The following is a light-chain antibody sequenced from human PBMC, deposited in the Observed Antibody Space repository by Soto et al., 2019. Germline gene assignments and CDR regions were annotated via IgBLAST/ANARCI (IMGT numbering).Light chain of an antibody. V-gene: IGKV3-15*01. CDR1: QSVSSN. CDR2: GAS. Sequence: EIVMTQSPATLSVSPGERATLSCRASQSVSSNLAWYQQKPGQAPRLLIYGASTRATGIPARFSGSGSGTEFNLTISSLQSEDFAVYYCKQYNNWPWTFGQGTKVEIK. CDR3: KQYNNWPWT. J-gene: IGKJ1*01.